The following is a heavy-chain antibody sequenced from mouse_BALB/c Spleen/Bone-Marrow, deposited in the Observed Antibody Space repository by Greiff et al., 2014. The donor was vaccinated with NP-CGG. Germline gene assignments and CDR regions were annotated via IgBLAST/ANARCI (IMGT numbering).Heavy chain of an antibody. CDR1: GYTFTNYW. CDR3: ARFYRYDGFAY. J-gene: IGHJ3*01. Sequence: VQVVESGAELAKPGASVKMSCKASGYTFTNYWMRWVKQRPGQGLEWIGYINPSTGYTEYNQKFKDKAALTADKSSSTAYMQLSSLTSEDSAVYYCARFYRYDGFAYWGQGTLVTVSA. CDR2: INPSTGYT. D-gene: IGHD2-14*01. V-gene: IGHV1-7*01.